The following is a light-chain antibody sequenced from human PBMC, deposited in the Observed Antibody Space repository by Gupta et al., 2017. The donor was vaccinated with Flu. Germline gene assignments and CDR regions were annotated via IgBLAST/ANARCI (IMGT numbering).Light chain of an antibody. J-gene: IGKJ2*01. CDR2: LAS. Sequence: DIVMTQPPLSLPVTPGEPASISCRSGQSLLHSNGYNYLHWYLQKPGQSPQLLISLASNRASGVPVRFSGSGSGTDFTLKISRMEAEDVGVYYCMQALLTPFTFGQGTKLQIK. CDR3: MQALLTPFT. CDR1: QSLLHSNGYNY. V-gene: IGKV2-28*01.